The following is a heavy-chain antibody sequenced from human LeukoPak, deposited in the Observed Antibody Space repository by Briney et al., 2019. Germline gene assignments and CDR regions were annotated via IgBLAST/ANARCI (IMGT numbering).Heavy chain of an antibody. Sequence: GGSLRLSCAASGFTFSGSVMHWVRQASGKGLEWVGRIRSKANSYATAYAASVKGRFTISRDDSKNTAYLQMNSLKTEDTAVYYCAKDQYYYDSSGYYGNLDYWGQGTLVTVSS. J-gene: IGHJ4*02. CDR3: AKDQYYYDSSGYYGNLDY. CDR1: GFTFSGSV. V-gene: IGHV3-73*01. D-gene: IGHD3-22*01. CDR2: IRSKANSYAT.